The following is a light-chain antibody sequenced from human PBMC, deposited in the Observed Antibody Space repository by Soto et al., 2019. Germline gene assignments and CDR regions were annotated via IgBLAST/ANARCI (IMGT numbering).Light chain of an antibody. CDR3: TSFTSASTYV. J-gene: IGLJ1*01. V-gene: IGLV2-14*01. Sequence: QSVMTQPPSVSAAPGQKVTISCSGSSSNIGGNSVSWYQQLPGTAPKLMFYEVSNRPSGVSNRFSGSKSGNTASLTISGLQAEDEADYYCTSFTSASTYVFGSGTKLTVL. CDR1: SSNIGGNS. CDR2: EVS.